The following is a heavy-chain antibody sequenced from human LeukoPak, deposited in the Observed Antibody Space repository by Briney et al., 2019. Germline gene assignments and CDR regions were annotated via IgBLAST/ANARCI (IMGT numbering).Heavy chain of an antibody. D-gene: IGHD3-10*01. V-gene: IGHV3-30*02. CDR2: IQYDGSKK. J-gene: IGHJ4*02. CDR1: GFTFSSNG. Sequence: PGGSLRLSCVASGFTFSSNGMHWVRQAPGNGLEWVTFIQYDGSKKYYADSVKGRFTISRDNSKNTLYLEMNSLRAEDTAVYYCAKDIGSYYDYWGQGTLVTVSS. CDR3: AKDIGSYYDY.